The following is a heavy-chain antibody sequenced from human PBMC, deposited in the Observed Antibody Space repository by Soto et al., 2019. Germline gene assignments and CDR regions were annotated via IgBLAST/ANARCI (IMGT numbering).Heavy chain of an antibody. D-gene: IGHD6-13*01. J-gene: IGHJ3*02. CDR2: ISAHTGNT. CDR3: ARVLGYNSSWWRHTAFDI. V-gene: IGHV1-18*01. Sequence: ASVKVSCKTSGYTFTNYGISWVRQAPGQGLEWMGWISAHTGNTNYAQKFQGRVTMTTDTSTSTAYMELRSLRSDDTAVYYCARVLGYNSSWWRHTAFDIWGQGTMVT. CDR1: GYTFTNYG.